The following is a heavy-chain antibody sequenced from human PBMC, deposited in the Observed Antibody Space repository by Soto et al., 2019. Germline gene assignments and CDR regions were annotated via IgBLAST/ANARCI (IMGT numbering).Heavy chain of an antibody. D-gene: IGHD6-6*01. Sequence: QLQLQESGPGLVKPSETLSLTCTVSGGSISSSSYYWGWIRQPPGKGLEWIGTIYYSVSTSYNPALQSRVTISVDTSKNQFSLKLSSVTAADPAVYYCARLYGSSLFDYWGQGTLVTVSS. V-gene: IGHV4-39*01. CDR3: ARLYGSSLFDY. CDR2: IYYSVST. J-gene: IGHJ4*02. CDR1: GGSISSSSYY.